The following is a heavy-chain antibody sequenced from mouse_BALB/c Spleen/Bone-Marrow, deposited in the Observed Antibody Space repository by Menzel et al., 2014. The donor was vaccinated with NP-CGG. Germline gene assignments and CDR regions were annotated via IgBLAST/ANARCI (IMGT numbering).Heavy chain of an antibody. Sequence: VQLKQSGAELVKPGASVKLSCTASGFNIKDTYMHWVKQRPEQGLEWIGRIDPANGNTKYDPKFQGKATITAGTSSNTAYLQLSSLTSEDTAVYYCARYYYGFYFDYWGQGTTLTVSS. V-gene: IGHV14-3*02. CDR3: ARYYYGFYFDY. J-gene: IGHJ2*01. D-gene: IGHD1-1*01. CDR1: GFNIKDTY. CDR2: IDPANGNT.